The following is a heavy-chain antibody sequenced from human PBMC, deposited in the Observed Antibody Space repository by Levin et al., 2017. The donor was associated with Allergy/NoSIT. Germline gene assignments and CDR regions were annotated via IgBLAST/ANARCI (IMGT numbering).Heavy chain of an antibody. D-gene: IGHD6-19*01. CDR3: AKGRWLAAGGWFDP. Sequence: GGSLRLSCAASGFTFNNYAMSWVRQAPGKGLEWVSFISGSGDRAYYADSVNGRFTISRDNSKNTLYLQMNSLRAEDTAIYYCAKGRWLAAGGWFDPWGQGTLVTVSS. V-gene: IGHV3-23*01. CDR2: ISGSGDRA. J-gene: IGHJ5*02. CDR1: GFTFNNYA.